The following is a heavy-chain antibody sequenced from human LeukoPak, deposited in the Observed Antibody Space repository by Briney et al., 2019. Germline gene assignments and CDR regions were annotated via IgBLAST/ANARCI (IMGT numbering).Heavy chain of an antibody. Sequence: GESLKISCKGSGYSFTSYWIGWVRQMPGKGLEWMGIIYPGDSDTRYSPSFQGQVTISADKSISTAYLQWSSLKASDTAMYYCARRTYCSSTSCYDSLFYFDYWGQGTLVTVSS. J-gene: IGHJ4*02. V-gene: IGHV5-51*01. CDR3: ARRTYCSSTSCYDSLFYFDY. CDR1: GYSFTSYW. CDR2: IYPGDSDT. D-gene: IGHD2-2*01.